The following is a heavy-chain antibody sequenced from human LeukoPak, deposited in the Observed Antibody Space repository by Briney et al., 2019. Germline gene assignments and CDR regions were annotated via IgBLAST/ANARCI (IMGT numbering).Heavy chain of an antibody. CDR1: SGSISSYL. D-gene: IGHD1-26*01. J-gene: IGHJ4*02. CDR3: ARGQYSGSCFDN. V-gene: IGHV4-59*01. Sequence: PSPTLSLTYPLDSGSISSYLSSWIRQPPGKGLEWIGYIDYGGSTNYNPSLKSRVTTLVDTSKNQFPLMVSSVTAADTAVYYCARGQYSGSCFDNWGQGSLVTVSS. CDR2: IDYGGST.